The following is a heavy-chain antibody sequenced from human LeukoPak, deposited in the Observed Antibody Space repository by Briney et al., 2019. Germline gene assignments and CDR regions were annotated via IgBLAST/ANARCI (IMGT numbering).Heavy chain of an antibody. J-gene: IGHJ4*02. Sequence: ASVKVSCKASGYTFTGYYMHWVRQAPGQGLEWMGIINPSGGSTSYAQKFQGRVTMTRDMSTSTVYMELSSLRSEDTAVYYCARDGPGGPGGVLKPHCSGGSCYKRIIDYWGQGTLVTVSS. CDR1: GYTFTGYY. CDR2: INPSGGST. V-gene: IGHV1-46*01. CDR3: ARDGPGGPGGVLKPHCSGGSCYKRIIDY. D-gene: IGHD2-15*01.